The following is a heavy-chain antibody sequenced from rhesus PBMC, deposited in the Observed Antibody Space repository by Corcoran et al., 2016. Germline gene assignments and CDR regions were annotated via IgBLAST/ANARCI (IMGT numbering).Heavy chain of an antibody. CDR2: IKSGVVTT. D-gene: IGHD5-36*01. V-gene: IGHV3S5*01. CDR1: GFTFSTYG. CDR3: TRDRGYTYGYENYFGY. J-gene: IGHJ4*01. Sequence: EVQLVETGGGLVQPGGSLKLSCAASGFTFSTYGMSWVRQAPGKGLEWVSDIKSGVVTTYYADSVTGRFTISRDHSTNTLSLQMNSLRAEDTAVYYCTRDRGYTYGYENYFGYWGQGVLVTVSS.